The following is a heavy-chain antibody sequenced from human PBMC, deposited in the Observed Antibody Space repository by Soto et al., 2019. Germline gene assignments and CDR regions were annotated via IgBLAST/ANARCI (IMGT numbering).Heavy chain of an antibody. CDR2: ISGSGGKT. V-gene: IGHV3-23*01. D-gene: IGHD6-19*01. CDR1: GFSFSTYP. Sequence: GGSLRLSCAASGFSFSTYPMVWVRQAPGKRLEAVSSISGSGGKTYYKDSVKGRFTISRDNSKNTVDLQMSSLRAEDTAVYYCVKDGSSGWPYYYGLDVWGQGTTVTVSS. CDR3: VKDGSSGWPYYYGLDV. J-gene: IGHJ6*02.